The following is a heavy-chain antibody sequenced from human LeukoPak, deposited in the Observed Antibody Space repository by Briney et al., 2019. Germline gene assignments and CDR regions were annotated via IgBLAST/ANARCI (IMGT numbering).Heavy chain of an antibody. J-gene: IGHJ5*02. CDR3: ARDIYYYEA. D-gene: IGHD3-22*01. CDR2: ISFDGSNK. Sequence: GRSLRLSCEASGFTFSSYAMHWVRQAPGKGLEWVAVISFDGSNKYYADSVKGRFTISRDNAKNSLYLQMNSLRAEDTAVYYCARDIYYYEAWGQGTLVTVSS. V-gene: IGHV3-30-3*01. CDR1: GFTFSSYA.